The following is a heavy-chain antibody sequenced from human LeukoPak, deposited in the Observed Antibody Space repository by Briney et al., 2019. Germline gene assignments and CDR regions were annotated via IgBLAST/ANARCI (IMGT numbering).Heavy chain of an antibody. Sequence: KPSETLSLTCTVSGYSISSGYYWGWIRQPPGKGLEWIGSIYHSGSTYYNPSLKSRVTISVDTSKNQFSLKLSSVTAADTAVYYCARVVSGVVISSFDYWGQGTLVTVSS. CDR3: ARVVSGVVISSFDY. J-gene: IGHJ4*02. CDR1: GYSISSGYY. CDR2: IYHSGST. D-gene: IGHD3-3*01. V-gene: IGHV4-38-2*02.